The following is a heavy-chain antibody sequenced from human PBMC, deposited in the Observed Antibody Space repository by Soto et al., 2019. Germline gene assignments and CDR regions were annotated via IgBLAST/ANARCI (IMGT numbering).Heavy chain of an antibody. J-gene: IGHJ4*02. CDR3: ARGCVY. D-gene: IGHD2-21*01. Sequence: EVQLVESGGDLVQPGVSLRLSCAASGFTFSSHEMNWIRQAPGKGLEWVSYISSSGTTMYYADSVKGRFTISRDNAKNSLFMQMNSLRAEDTALYYCARGCVYWGQGTLVTVSS. V-gene: IGHV3-48*03. CDR1: GFTFSSHE. CDR2: ISSSGTTM.